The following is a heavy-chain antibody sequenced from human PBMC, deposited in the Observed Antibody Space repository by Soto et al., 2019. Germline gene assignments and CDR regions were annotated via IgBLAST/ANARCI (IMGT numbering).Heavy chain of an antibody. J-gene: IGHJ4*02. Sequence: SDTLSLTCTVSGGSISSYYWSWIRQPPGKGLEWIGYIYYSGSTNYNPSLKSRATISVDTSKNQFSLKLSSVTAADTAVYYCARRSCSGGSCYPDYWGQGTLVTVSS. CDR1: GGSISSYY. CDR3: ARRSCSGGSCYPDY. CDR2: IYYSGST. D-gene: IGHD2-15*01. V-gene: IGHV4-59*01.